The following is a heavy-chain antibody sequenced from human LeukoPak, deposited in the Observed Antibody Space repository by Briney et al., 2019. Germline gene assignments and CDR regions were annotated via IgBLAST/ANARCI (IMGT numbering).Heavy chain of an antibody. CDR2: ISGSGGGT. CDR1: GFSFSRFA. D-gene: IGHD2-2*01. V-gene: IGHV3-23*01. J-gene: IGHJ3*01. CDR3: AKAGGDIVLGPAVVDGFNV. Sequence: GGSLRLSCAASGFSFSRFAMNWVRQAPGKGLDWVSSISGSGGGTYYSDSVKGRFTISRDNSKNTLYLQMSSPRAEDTAVYYCAKAGGDIVLGPAVVDGFNVWGQGTVVTVSA.